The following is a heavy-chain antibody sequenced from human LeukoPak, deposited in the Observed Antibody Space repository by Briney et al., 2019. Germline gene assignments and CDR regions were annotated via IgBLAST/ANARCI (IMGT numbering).Heavy chain of an antibody. CDR3: AAADYSPYYYYYYMDV. D-gene: IGHD4-11*01. CDR2: IIPILGIA. V-gene: IGHV1-69*04. Sequence: ASVKVSCKASGGTFSSYAISWVRQAPGQGLEWMGRIIPILGIANYAQKFQGRVTITADKSTSTAYMELSSLRSEDTAVYYCAAADYSPYYYYYYMDVWGKGTTVTVSS. J-gene: IGHJ6*03. CDR1: GGTFSSYA.